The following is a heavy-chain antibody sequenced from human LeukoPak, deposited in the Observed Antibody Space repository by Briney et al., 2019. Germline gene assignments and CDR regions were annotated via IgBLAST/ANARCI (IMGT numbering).Heavy chain of an antibody. V-gene: IGHV3-66*01. CDR1: GFTFSSYA. CDR2: IYSGGST. CDR3: ARDLVGYSYGYSDY. Sequence: GGSLRLSCAASGFTFSSYAMHWVRQAPGKGLEWVSVIYSGGSTYYADSVKGRFTISRDNSKNTLYLQMNSLRAEDTAVYYCARDLVGYSYGYSDYWGQGTLVTVSS. J-gene: IGHJ4*02. D-gene: IGHD5-18*01.